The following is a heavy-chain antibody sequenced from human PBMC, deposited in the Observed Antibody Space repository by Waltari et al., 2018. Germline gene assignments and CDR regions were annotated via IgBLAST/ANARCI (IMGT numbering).Heavy chain of an antibody. CDR3: ARDAAVAGPNDY. J-gene: IGHJ4*02. D-gene: IGHD6-19*01. Sequence: EVQLVESGGGLVQPGGSLRLSCAAYGLAFSSYRLNWVRQAPGKGLELVSYISSSSSTIYYADSVKGRFTISRDNAKNSLYLQMNSLRAEDTAVYYCARDAAVAGPNDYWGQGTLVTVSS. V-gene: IGHV3-48*04. CDR1: GLAFSSYR. CDR2: ISSSSSTI.